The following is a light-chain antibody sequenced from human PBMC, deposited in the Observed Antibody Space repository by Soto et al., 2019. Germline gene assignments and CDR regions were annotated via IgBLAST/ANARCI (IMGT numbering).Light chain of an antibody. Sequence: EIVLTQSPATLSLSPGERATLSCRASQSVGSFLAWYQQKSGQTPRLLIYGASNRAPGIPARFGGSGSGTDFTLTISSLEPEDFAVYYCQHRSNWLGTFGPGTKVDIK. CDR2: GAS. CDR3: QHRSNWLGT. CDR1: QSVGSF. J-gene: IGKJ3*01. V-gene: IGKV3-11*01.